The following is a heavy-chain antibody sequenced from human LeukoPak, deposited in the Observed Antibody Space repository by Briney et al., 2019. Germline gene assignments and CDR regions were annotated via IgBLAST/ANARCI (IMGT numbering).Heavy chain of an antibody. Sequence: PGGSLRLSCAASGFIFSSYSMNWVRQAPGKGLEWVSSISSSSSYIYYADSVKGRFTISRDNAKNTLYLQMNSLRAEDTAVYYCAKSYGGIPWFDPWGQGTLVTVSS. V-gene: IGHV3-21*01. D-gene: IGHD4-23*01. J-gene: IGHJ5*02. CDR2: ISSSSSYI. CDR3: AKSYGGIPWFDP. CDR1: GFIFSSYS.